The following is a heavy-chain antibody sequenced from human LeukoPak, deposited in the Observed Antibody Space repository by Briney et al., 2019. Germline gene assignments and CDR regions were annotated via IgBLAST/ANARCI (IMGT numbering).Heavy chain of an antibody. CDR3: ASVGGLRWGHITTNVNAYLHC. J-gene: IGHJ4*02. CDR2: IRSASIFI. D-gene: IGHD1/OR15-1a*01. V-gene: IGHV3-21*01. CDR1: GFAFSTYS. Sequence: GGSLRLSCAASGFAFSTYSITWDRRAPGKGLEWVSFIRSASIFIFYADSVKGRFTISRDNAKNSLYLQMNSLRAEDTAVYYCASVGGLRWGHITTNVNAYLHCWGQGNLVCVSS.